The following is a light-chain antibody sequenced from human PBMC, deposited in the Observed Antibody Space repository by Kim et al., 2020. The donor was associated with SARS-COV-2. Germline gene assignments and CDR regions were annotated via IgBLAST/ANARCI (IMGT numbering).Light chain of an antibody. CDR1: QSVSSN. CDR2: GAS. J-gene: IGKJ5*01. V-gene: IGKV3-15*01. CDR3: PQYNNLAPIT. Sequence: EIVMTQSPATLSVSPGERATLSCRASQSVSSNLAWYQQKPGQAPRLLIYGASTRATGIPARFSGSGSGTEFTLTISSLQSEDFAVYYCPQYNNLAPITFGQGTRLEIK.